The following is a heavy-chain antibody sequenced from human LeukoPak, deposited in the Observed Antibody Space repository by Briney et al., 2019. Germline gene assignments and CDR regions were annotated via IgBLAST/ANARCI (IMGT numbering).Heavy chain of an antibody. CDR3: ARYLHYYVAMDV. D-gene: IGHD3-10*02. V-gene: IGHV3-23*05. J-gene: IGHJ6*02. CDR1: GFTFSTYA. CDR2: IGSVNKP. Sequence: PGGSLSLSCAASGFTFSTYAMSWVRQAPGKGLGWVSSIGSVNKPHYSESVKGRFAISRDNSKSMLFLQLNSLRAEDTALYYCARYLHYYVAMDVWGQGTTVTVSS.